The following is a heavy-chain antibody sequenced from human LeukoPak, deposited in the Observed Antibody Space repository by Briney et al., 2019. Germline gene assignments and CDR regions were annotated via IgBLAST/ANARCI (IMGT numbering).Heavy chain of an antibody. Sequence: ASVKVSCKVSGYTLTELSIHWVRQAPGKGLEWVGGFDPEDGKTIYTQKFQGRVTMTEDTSTDTAYMDLSSLRSEDTAVYYCAIVMGRYDWCDPWGQGTLVTVSS. CDR2: FDPEDGKT. V-gene: IGHV1-24*01. J-gene: IGHJ5*02. CDR1: GYTLTELS. D-gene: IGHD1-1*01. CDR3: AIVMGRYDWCDP.